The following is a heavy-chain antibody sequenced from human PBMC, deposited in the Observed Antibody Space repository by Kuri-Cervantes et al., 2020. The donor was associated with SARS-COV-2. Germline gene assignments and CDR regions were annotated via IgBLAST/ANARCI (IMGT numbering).Heavy chain of an antibody. CDR2: ISYDGSNK. J-gene: IGHJ3*02. Sequence: LSLSCAASGFTFSDYCMNWIRQAPGKGLEWVAVISYDGSNKYYADSVKGRFTISRDNSKNTLYPQMNSLRAEDTAVYYCARDPDSGSYIDDAFDIWGQGTMVTVSS. V-gene: IGHV3-30*03. D-gene: IGHD1-26*01. CDR1: GFTFSDYC. CDR3: ARDPDSGSYIDDAFDI.